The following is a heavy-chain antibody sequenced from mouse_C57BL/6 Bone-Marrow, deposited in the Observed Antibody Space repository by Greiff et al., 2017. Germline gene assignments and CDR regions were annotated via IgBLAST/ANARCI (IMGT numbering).Heavy chain of an antibody. Sequence: VQLQESGAELMKPGASVKLSCKATGYTFTGYWIEWVKQRPGHGLEWIGEILPASGSTTYNEKFKGKATFTGDTSSNTAYIQLSSLTNEDSAIYYGAVCQAKDMDFWGQGTAVTVSA. CDR1: GYTFTGYW. CDR3: AVCQAKDMDF. CDR2: ILPASGST. J-gene: IGHJ4*01. D-gene: IGHD3-2*02. V-gene: IGHV1-9*01.